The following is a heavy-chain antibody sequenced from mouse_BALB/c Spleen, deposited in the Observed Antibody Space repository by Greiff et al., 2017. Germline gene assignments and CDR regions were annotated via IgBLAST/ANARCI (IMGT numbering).Heavy chain of an antibody. Sequence: DVKLVESGGGLVKPGGSLKLSCAASGFTFSSYAMSWVRQTPEKRLEWVASISSGGSTYYPDSVKGRFTISRDNARNILYLQMSSLRSEDTAMYYCARGDGTYYFDYWGQGTTLTVSS. V-gene: IGHV5-6-5*01. CDR1: GFTFSSYA. D-gene: IGHD2-1*01. J-gene: IGHJ2*01. CDR2: ISSGGST. CDR3: ARGDGTYYFDY.